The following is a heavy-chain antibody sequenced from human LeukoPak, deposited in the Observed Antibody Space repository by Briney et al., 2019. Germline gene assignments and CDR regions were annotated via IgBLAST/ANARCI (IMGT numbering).Heavy chain of an antibody. J-gene: IGHJ4*02. V-gene: IGHV3-15*01. D-gene: IGHD3-22*01. CDR3: TTDYYDSSGYYWGDY. CDR2: IKSKTDGGTT. Sequence: PGGSLRLSCAASGFTFSNAWMSWVLQAPGKGLEWVGRIKSKTDGGTTDYAAPVKGRFTISRDDSKNTLYLQMNSLKTEDTAVYYCTTDYYDSSGYYWGDYWGQGILVTVSS. CDR1: GFTFSNAW.